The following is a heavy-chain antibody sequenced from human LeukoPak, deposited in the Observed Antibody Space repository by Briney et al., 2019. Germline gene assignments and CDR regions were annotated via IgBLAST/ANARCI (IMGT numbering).Heavy chain of an antibody. V-gene: IGHV1-18*01. D-gene: IGHD3-16*02. CDR3: ARAYDYVWGSYRYTDLRPSPPDFDY. Sequence: ASVKVSCKASGYTFTSYGISWVRQAPGQGLEWMGWISAYNGNTNYAQKLQGRVTMTTDTSTSTAYMELRSLRSDDTAVYYCARAYDYVWGSYRYTDLRPSPPDFDYWGQGTLVTVSS. J-gene: IGHJ4*02. CDR2: ISAYNGNT. CDR1: GYTFTSYG.